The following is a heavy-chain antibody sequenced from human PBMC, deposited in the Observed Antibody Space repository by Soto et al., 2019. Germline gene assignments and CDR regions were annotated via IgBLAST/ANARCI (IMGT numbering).Heavy chain of an antibody. Sequence: SETLSLTCTVSGGSISSSDFYWGWLRQPPGKGLDFIGSMYYSGTTYYNPSLKNRITISVDTSKNQFSLKLISVTATDTAVYYCAVVDSTGNWFDPWGQGALVTVSS. V-gene: IGHV4-39*01. CDR1: GGSISSSDFY. J-gene: IGHJ5*02. D-gene: IGHD3-22*01. CDR3: AVVDSTGNWFDP. CDR2: MYYSGTT.